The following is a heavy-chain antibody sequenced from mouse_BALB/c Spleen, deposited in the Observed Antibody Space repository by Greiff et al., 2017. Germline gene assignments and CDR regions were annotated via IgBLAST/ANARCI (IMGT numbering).Heavy chain of an antibody. V-gene: IGHV3-6*02. Sequence: EVHLVESGPGLVKPSQSLSLTCSVTGYSITSGYYWNWIRQFPGNKLEWMGYISYDGSNNYNPSLKNRISITRDTSKNQFFLKLNSVTTEDTATYYCASDWDDYAMDYWGQGTSVTVSS. CDR3: ASDWDDYAMDY. CDR2: ISYDGSN. CDR1: GYSITSGYY. J-gene: IGHJ4*01. D-gene: IGHD4-1*01.